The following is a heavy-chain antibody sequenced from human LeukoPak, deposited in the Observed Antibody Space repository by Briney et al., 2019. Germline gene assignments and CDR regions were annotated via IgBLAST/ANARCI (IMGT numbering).Heavy chain of an antibody. CDR2: IRSKTDGGTI. J-gene: IGHJ5*02. D-gene: IGHD1-1*01. Sequence: GGSLRLSCAASRFTFSSYWMNWVRQAPGKGLEWVGRIRSKTDGGTIDYAAPVKGRLTISRDDSINTLYLQMNSLKTDDTAVYYCTTDYGHGTWGQGTLVTVSS. CDR3: TTDYGHGT. CDR1: RFTFSSYW. V-gene: IGHV3-15*01.